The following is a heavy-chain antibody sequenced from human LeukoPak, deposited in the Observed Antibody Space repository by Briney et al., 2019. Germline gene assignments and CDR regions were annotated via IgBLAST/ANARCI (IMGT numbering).Heavy chain of an antibody. V-gene: IGHV3-23*01. CDR2: TGASGDSI. CDR1: GFTFSSYA. CDR3: AKIPDVSDY. J-gene: IGHJ4*02. Sequence: PGGSLRLSCAVSGFTFSSYAMIWVRQAPGRGLVWVSSTGASGDSIYYTDSVKGRFTISRDNSKNTLYLQMSSLRVEDTAVYYCAKIPDVSDYWGQGTLVTVSS.